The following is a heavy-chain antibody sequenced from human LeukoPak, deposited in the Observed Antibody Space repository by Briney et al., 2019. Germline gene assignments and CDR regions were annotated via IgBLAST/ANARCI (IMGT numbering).Heavy chain of an antibody. Sequence: GGSLRLSCAASGFTVSSNYMSWVRQAPGKGLEWVSVIYSGGSTYYADSVKGRFTISRDNSKNTLYLQMNSLRTEVTAVYYCAKDLSLRAGDAFDIWGQGTRVTVSS. V-gene: IGHV3-66*02. D-gene: IGHD3-10*01. CDR3: AKDLSLRAGDAFDI. J-gene: IGHJ3*02. CDR1: GFTVSSNY. CDR2: IYSGGST.